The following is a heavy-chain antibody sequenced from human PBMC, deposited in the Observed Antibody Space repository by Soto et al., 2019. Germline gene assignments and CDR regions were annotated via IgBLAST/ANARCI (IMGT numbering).Heavy chain of an antibody. CDR1: GYTFTNYD. Sequence: QVQLVQSGAEVKKPGASVKVSCKASGYTFTNYDINWVRQATGQGLEGMGWINPYSGNRGYAQKFQGRVTMTRSTSESTAYMELTSLMSEDTAVYYCARALAEPSGGEYGYYYNMDVWGKGTTVTVSS. V-gene: IGHV1-8*01. CDR3: ARALAEPSGGEYGYYYNMDV. CDR2: INPYSGNR. J-gene: IGHJ6*03. D-gene: IGHD4-17*01.